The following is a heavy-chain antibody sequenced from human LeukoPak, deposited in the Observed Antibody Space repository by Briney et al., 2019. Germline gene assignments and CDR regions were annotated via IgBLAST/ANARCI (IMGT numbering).Heavy chain of an antibody. CDR1: GFIFSSYS. CDR2: IWFDGSNK. CDR3: ARSSRPWAVSPLYGLGV. Sequence: PGGSLRLSCAASGFIFSSYSMSWVRQAPGKGLEWVAVIWFDGSNKYYADSVQGRFAISRDNYKNTLYLQMNSLRAEDTAVYYCARSSRPWAVSPLYGLGVWGHGTTVTVSS. J-gene: IGHJ6*02. D-gene: IGHD2-8*01. V-gene: IGHV3-33*08.